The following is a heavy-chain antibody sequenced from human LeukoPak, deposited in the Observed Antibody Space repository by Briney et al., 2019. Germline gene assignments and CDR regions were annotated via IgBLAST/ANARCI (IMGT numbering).Heavy chain of an antibody. D-gene: IGHD6-13*01. J-gene: IGHJ4*02. Sequence: GGSLRLSCAASGFFVTTYGIHWVRQAPGKGLEWVAVISRDESNKYYGDSVKGRFTISRDNSKNTLYLHMNSLRAEDTAVYYCARGAAAGKPYWGQGTLVTVS. CDR2: ISRDESNK. CDR1: GFFVTTYG. V-gene: IGHV3-30*03. CDR3: ARGAAAGKPY.